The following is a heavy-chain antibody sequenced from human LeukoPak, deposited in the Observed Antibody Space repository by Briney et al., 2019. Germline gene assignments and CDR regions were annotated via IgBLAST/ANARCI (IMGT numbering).Heavy chain of an antibody. D-gene: IGHD3-10*01. V-gene: IGHV3-30*04. CDR3: TRGSGRWFGETRDSDYYYYYMDV. J-gene: IGHJ6*03. CDR2: ISYDGSNK. Sequence: PGGSLRLSCAASGFTFSSYSMHWVRQAPGKGLEWVAVISYDGSNKYYADSVKGRFTISRDNSKNTLYLQMNSLRAEDTAVYYCTRGSGRWFGETRDSDYYYYYMDVWGKGNTVTVSS. CDR1: GFTFSSYS.